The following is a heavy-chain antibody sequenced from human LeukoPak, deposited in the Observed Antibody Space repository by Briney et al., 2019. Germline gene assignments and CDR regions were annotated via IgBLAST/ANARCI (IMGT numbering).Heavy chain of an antibody. Sequence: SVKVSCKASGGTFSSYAISWVRQAPGQGLEWMGGIIPIFGTANYAQKFQGRVTMTTDTSTSTAHMELRSLRSDDTAVYYCATYYCSTTSCYPYFFDYWGQGTLVTVSS. V-gene: IGHV1-69*05. D-gene: IGHD2-2*01. CDR1: GGTFSSYA. CDR2: IIPIFGTA. J-gene: IGHJ4*02. CDR3: ATYYCSTTSCYPYFFDY.